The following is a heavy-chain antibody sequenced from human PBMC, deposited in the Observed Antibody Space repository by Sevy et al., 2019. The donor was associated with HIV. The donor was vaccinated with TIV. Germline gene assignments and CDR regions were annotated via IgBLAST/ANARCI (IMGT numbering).Heavy chain of an antibody. Sequence: GSLRLSCAVSGFTPTNEFFSWVRQAPGKGLEWVAVVFSGGATYYADSVKGRFTIPRDKSKSTLYLQMKSLRAEDTAVYYCARVGYCRGGTCFSGFYYAMDVWGQGTTVTVSS. CDR3: ARVGYCRGGTCFSGFYYAMDV. D-gene: IGHD2-15*01. CDR2: VFSGGAT. CDR1: GFTPTNEF. J-gene: IGHJ6*02. V-gene: IGHV3-53*01.